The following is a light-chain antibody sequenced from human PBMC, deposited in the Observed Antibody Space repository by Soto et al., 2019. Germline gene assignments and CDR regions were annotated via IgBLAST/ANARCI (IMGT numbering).Light chain of an antibody. CDR3: QEFNSYPIT. Sequence: AIQLTQSPSSLSASVGDRVTITCRASQDIRGALAWYQQKPGKAPKILIYDVSTLESGVPSRFSGSSSGTDFTLTISSLQPVDFGTYYCQEFNSYPITFGPGTRLEVK. J-gene: IGKJ5*01. V-gene: IGKV1-13*02. CDR1: QDIRGA. CDR2: DVS.